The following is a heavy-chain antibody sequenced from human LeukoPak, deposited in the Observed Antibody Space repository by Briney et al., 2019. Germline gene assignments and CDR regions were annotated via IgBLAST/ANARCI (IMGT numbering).Heavy chain of an antibody. CDR1: GFTFDDYA. V-gene: IGHV3-9*01. CDR2: ISWNSGSI. Sequence: PGGSLRLSCAASGFTFDDYAMHWVRQAPGKGLEWVSGISWNSGSIGYADSVKGRFTISRDNAKNSLYLQMNSLRAEDTVLYYCAKDFGVFVYWGQGTLVTVSS. CDR3: AKDFGVFVY. J-gene: IGHJ4*02. D-gene: IGHD2-8*01.